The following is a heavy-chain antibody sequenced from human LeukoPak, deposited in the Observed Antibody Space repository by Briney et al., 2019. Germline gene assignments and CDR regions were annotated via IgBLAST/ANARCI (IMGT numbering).Heavy chain of an antibody. J-gene: IGHJ4*02. CDR1: GFTFSSYS. CDR2: ISSSSSYI. V-gene: IGHV3-21*01. CDR3: ARNEENYYDSSGYYYY. Sequence: GGSLRLSCAASGFTFSSYSMNWVRQAPGKGLEWVSSISSSSSYIYYADSVKGRFTISRDNAKNSLYLQMNSLRAEDTAVYYCARNEENYYDSSGYYYYGGQGTLFTVSP. D-gene: IGHD3-22*01.